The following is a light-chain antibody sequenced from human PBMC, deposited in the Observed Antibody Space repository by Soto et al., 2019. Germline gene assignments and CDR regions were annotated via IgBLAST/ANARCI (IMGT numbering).Light chain of an antibody. V-gene: IGKV3-20*01. CDR3: QQYFTSPIT. CDR1: QSVNSR. Sequence: EVVLTQSPGTLALTTGERATLSCRASQSVNSRLAWYQHNPGQAPRLLISGASNRASGIPARFSAWGSGTDFTLTISRVDPADFAFYYCQQYFTSPITFGQGTRLEIK. J-gene: IGKJ5*01. CDR2: GAS.